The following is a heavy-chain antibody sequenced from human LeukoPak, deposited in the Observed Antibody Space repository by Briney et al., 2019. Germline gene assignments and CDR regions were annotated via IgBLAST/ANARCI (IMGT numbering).Heavy chain of an antibody. D-gene: IGHD3-22*01. V-gene: IGHV3-48*03. J-gene: IGHJ6*03. CDR2: ISSSGSTI. CDR3: ARVSETMIVVVAYYYYYYYMDV. CDR1: GFTFSSYE. Sequence: GGSLRLSCAASGFTFSSYEMNWVRQAPGKGLEWVSYISSSGSTIYYADSVKGRFTISRDNAKNSLYLQMNSLRAEDTAVYYCARVSETMIVVVAYYYYYYYMDVWGKGTTVTISS.